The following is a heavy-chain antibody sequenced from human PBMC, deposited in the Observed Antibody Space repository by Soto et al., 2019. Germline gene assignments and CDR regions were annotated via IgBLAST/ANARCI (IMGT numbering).Heavy chain of an antibody. CDR2: IIPIFGTA. Sequence: QVQLVQSGAEVKKPGSSVKVSCKASGGTFSSYAISWVRQAPGQGLEWMGGIIPIFGTANYAQKFQGRVTITAEKSTSTAYMELSSLRSEDTAVYYCARHYYGSGSYPYYYYGMDVWGQGTTVTVSS. J-gene: IGHJ6*02. CDR1: GGTFSSYA. V-gene: IGHV1-69*06. D-gene: IGHD3-10*01. CDR3: ARHYYGSGSYPYYYYGMDV.